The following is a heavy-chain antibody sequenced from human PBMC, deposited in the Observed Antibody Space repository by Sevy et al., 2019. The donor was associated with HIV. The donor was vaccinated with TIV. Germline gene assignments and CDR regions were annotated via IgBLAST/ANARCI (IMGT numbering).Heavy chain of an antibody. D-gene: IGHD3-10*01. CDR3: ASFAVGSGSYRGYFDY. CDR1: GGSISSYY. CDR2: IYYSGST. J-gene: IGHJ4*02. Sequence: SETLSVTCTVSGGSISSYYWSWIRQPPGKGLEWIGYIYYSGSTNYNPSLKSRVTISVDTSKNQFSLKLSSVTAADTAVYYCASFAVGSGSYRGYFDYWGQGTLVTVSS. V-gene: IGHV4-59*13.